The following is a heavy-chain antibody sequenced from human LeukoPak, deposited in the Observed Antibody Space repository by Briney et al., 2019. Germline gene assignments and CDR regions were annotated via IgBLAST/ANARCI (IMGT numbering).Heavy chain of an antibody. CDR1: GGSISSSSYY. J-gene: IGHJ3*02. CDR3: ARDWIAVGIFALDI. Sequence: PSETLSLTCTVSGGSISSSSYYWGWIRQPPGKGLEWIGSIYYSGSTYYNPSLKSRVTISVDTSKNQFSLKLSSVTAADTAVYYCARDWIAVGIFALDIWGQGTMVTVSS. CDR2: IYYSGST. D-gene: IGHD6-19*01. V-gene: IGHV4-39*02.